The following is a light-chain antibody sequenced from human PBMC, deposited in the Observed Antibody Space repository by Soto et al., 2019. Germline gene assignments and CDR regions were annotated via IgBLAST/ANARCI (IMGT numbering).Light chain of an antibody. CDR3: QQFNSYPIT. Sequence: EIQLTQSASFLSASVGGRVPINSRASQGISSNLAWYQQKPGKAPKLMIYAASTLQSGVPSRFSGSGSGTEFTLTISSLQPEDFATYYCQQFNSYPITLGQGTRLEIK. J-gene: IGKJ5*01. V-gene: IGKV1-9*01. CDR1: QGISSN. CDR2: AAS.